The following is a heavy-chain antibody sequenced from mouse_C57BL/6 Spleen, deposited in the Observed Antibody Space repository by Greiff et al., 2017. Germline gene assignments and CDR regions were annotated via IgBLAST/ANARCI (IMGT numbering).Heavy chain of an antibody. Sequence: EVKLMESGGGLVKPGGSLKLSCAASGFTFSDYGMHWVRQAPEKGLEWVAYISSGSSTIYYADTVKGRFTISRDNAKNTLFLQMTSLRSEDTAMYYCARGITTNLDYWGKGTTLTVSS. CDR3: ARGITTNLDY. J-gene: IGHJ2*01. CDR2: ISSGSSTI. CDR1: GFTFSDYG. D-gene: IGHD1-1*01. V-gene: IGHV5-17*01.